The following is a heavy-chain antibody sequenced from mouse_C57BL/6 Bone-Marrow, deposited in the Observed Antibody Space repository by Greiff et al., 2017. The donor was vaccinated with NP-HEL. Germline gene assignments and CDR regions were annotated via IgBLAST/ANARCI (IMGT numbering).Heavy chain of an antibody. D-gene: IGHD2-3*01. J-gene: IGHJ4*01. CDR3: AIHSFYDGYYHYYAMDD. V-gene: IGHV5-6*02. CDR2: ISSGGSYT. CDR1: GFTFSRYG. Sequence: DVMLVESGGDLVKPGGSLKLSCAASGFTFSRYGMSWVRQTPDKRLEWVATISSGGSYTYYPDSVKGRFTISRANAKNTLYLQMSSLKSEDTAMYYCAIHSFYDGYYHYYAMDDWGQGTSVTVSS.